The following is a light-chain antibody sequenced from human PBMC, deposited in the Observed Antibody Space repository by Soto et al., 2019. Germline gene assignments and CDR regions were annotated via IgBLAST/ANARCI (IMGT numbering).Light chain of an antibody. J-gene: IGKJ1*01. CDR2: AAS. Sequence: DIQMTQSPSTLSASVGDTVTVTCRASESVSGWLAWYQQKPGKAPELLIYAASTLQSGVPSRFSGSGSGTEFTLIISSLQSEDFAVYYCQHYNNWPPWTFGQGTKVDIK. V-gene: IGKV1-5*01. CDR3: QHYNNWPPWT. CDR1: ESVSGW.